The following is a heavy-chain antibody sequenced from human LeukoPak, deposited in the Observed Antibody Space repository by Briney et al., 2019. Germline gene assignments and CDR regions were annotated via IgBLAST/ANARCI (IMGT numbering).Heavy chain of an antibody. CDR2: ISSSGSTI. CDR3: ARGGYSSGWYDGGSYYSGYYFDY. CDR1: GFTFSSYE. Sequence: PGGSLRLPCAASGFTFSSYEMNWVRQAPGKGLEWVSYISSSGSTIYYADSVKGRFTISRDNAKNSLYLQMNSLRAEDTAVYYCARGGYSSGWYDGGSYYSGYYFDYWGQGTLVTVSS. D-gene: IGHD6-19*01. V-gene: IGHV3-48*03. J-gene: IGHJ4*02.